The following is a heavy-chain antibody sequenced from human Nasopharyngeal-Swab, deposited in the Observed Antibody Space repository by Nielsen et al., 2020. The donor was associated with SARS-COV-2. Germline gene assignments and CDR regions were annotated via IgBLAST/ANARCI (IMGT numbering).Heavy chain of an antibody. V-gene: IGHV7-4-1*02. J-gene: IGHJ5*02. Sequence: ASVKVSCKASGYTLTSYVMNWVRQAPGQGLEWMGWINTNTGNPTYAQGFTGRFVFSLDTSVSTAYLQISSLKAEDTAVYYCARAIQSSIAARYSWFDPWGQGTLVTVSS. CDR1: GYTLTSYV. D-gene: IGHD6-6*01. CDR2: INTNTGNP. CDR3: ARAIQSSIAARYSWFDP.